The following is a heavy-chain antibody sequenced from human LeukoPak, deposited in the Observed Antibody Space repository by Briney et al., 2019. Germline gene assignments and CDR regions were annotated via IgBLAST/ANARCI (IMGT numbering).Heavy chain of an antibody. Sequence: GGSLRLSCAASGFTFSSYAMSWARQAPGKGLEWVANIKQDGSEKYYVDSVKGRFTISRDNAKNSLYLQMNSLRAEDTAVYYCARDDLAGWGQGTLVTVSS. J-gene: IGHJ4*02. CDR3: ARDDLAG. V-gene: IGHV3-7*01. CDR1: GFTFSSYA. D-gene: IGHD3-10*01. CDR2: IKQDGSEK.